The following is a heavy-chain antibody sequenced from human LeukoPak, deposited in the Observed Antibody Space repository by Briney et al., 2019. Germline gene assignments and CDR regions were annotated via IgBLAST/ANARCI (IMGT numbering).Heavy chain of an antibody. V-gene: IGHV4-34*01. Sequence: GSLRLSCAASGFTFSSYEMNWVRQPPGKGLEWIGEINHSGNTNYNPSLKSRLTISVDTSKNQFSLKLSSVTAADTAVYYCARAGYSSTWGQGTLVTVSS. CDR3: ARAGYSST. D-gene: IGHD6-13*01. CDR2: INHSGNT. CDR1: GFTFSSYE. J-gene: IGHJ5*02.